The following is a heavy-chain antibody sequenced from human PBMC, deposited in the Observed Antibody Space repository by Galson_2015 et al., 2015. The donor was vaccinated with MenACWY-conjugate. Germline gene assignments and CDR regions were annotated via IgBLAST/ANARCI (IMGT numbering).Heavy chain of an antibody. CDR1: GGSISSYY. CDR2: IYYSGST. D-gene: IGHD3-22*01. J-gene: IGHJ3*02. V-gene: IGHV4-59*01. Sequence: ETLSLTCTVSGGSISSYYWSWIRQPPGKGLEWIGYIYYSGSTNYNPSLKSRVTISVDTSKNQFSLKLSSVTAADTAVYYCARVETYYYDSSGYGDAFDIWGQGTMVTVSS. CDR3: ARVETYYYDSSGYGDAFDI.